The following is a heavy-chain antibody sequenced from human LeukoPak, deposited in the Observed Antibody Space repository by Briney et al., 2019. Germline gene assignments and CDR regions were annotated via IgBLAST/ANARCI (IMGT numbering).Heavy chain of an antibody. CDR2: TNPTSGGT. CDR1: GHTFTDFY. CDR3: ARGSTGNKYSGYDPLHY. V-gene: IGHV1-2*02. D-gene: IGHD5-12*01. Sequence: ASVKVSCKASGHTFTDFYMHWVRQAPGQGLEWMGWTNPTSGGTNYAPKVQGRVTMTRDTSITTAYMELNRLTSDDTAVYYCARGSTGNKYSGYDPLHYWGQGTLVTVSS. J-gene: IGHJ4*02.